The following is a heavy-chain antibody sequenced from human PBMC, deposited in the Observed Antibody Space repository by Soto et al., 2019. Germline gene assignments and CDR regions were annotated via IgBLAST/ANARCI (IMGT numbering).Heavy chain of an antibody. CDR3: AAFVVVPTDAFDI. CDR1: GFTFSSYS. CDR2: ISSSSSYI. D-gene: IGHD2-2*01. Sequence: PVGSLRLSCAASGFTFSSYSMNWVRQAPGKGLEWVSSISSSSSYIYYADSVKGRFTISRDNAKNSLYLQMNSLRAEDTAVYYCAAFVVVPTDAFDIWGQGTMVTVSS. J-gene: IGHJ3*02. V-gene: IGHV3-21*01.